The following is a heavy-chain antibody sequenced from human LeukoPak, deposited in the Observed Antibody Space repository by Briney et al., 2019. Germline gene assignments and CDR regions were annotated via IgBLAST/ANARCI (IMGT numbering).Heavy chain of an antibody. CDR2: ISSSGST. D-gene: IGHD4-11*01. V-gene: IGHV4-61*02. CDR3: ARDRYSNLDY. CDR1: GDSISSGDYY. Sequence: SETLSLTCTVSGDSISSGDYYWSWIRQPAGKGLEWIGRISSSGSTNYNPSLKSRVTVSVDTSKNQFSLKLSSVTAADTAVYYCARDRYSNLDYWGQGTLVTVSS. J-gene: IGHJ4*02.